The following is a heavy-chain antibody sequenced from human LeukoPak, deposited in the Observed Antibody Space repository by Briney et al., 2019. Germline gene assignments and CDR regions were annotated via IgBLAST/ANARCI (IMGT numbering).Heavy chain of an antibody. CDR2: ITGNGATT. V-gene: IGHV3-23*01. J-gene: IGHJ4*02. Sequence: QPGGTLRLSCAASGFTFSNYGMNWVRQAPGKGLEWVSGITGNGATTYYAGSVKGRFTISRDNSRNTVYLQMNSLRAEDTAVYYCANDLGWIQLNLGRGQGTLVTVSS. D-gene: IGHD5-18*01. CDR1: GFTFSNYG. CDR3: ANDLGWIQLNLG.